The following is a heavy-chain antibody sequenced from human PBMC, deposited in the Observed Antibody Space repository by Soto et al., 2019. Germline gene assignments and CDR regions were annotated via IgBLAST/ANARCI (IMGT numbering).Heavy chain of an antibody. CDR1: GYTFTAFY. CDR3: TTLRLDP. CDR2: VNPNTGVT. J-gene: IGHJ5*02. V-gene: IGHV1-2*02. Sequence: ASVKVSCKASGYTFTAFYMNWVRQAPGQGLEWMGWVNPNTGVTKYAQKFQGRVTMTRDTSINTAYMELSGLTSDDTAVYYCTTLRLDPWGQGTLVTVSS. D-gene: IGHD3-9*01.